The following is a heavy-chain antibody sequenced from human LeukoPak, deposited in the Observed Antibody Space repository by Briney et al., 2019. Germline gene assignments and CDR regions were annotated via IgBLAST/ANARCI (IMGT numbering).Heavy chain of an antibody. V-gene: IGHV1-18*01. CDR1: GYTFTSYG. CDR3: ARDIPNSSSWFLHGIDV. D-gene: IGHD6-13*01. Sequence: EASVKVSCKASGYTFTSYGISWVRQAPGQGLEWMGWISAYNGNTNYAQKLQGRVTMTTDTSTSTAYMELRSLRSDDTAVYYCARDIPNSSSWFLHGIDVWGQGTTVTVSS. CDR2: ISAYNGNT. J-gene: IGHJ6*02.